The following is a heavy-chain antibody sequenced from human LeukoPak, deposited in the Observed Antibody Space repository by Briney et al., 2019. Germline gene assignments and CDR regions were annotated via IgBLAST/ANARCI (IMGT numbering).Heavy chain of an antibody. V-gene: IGHV4-39*07. CDR1: GGSISSSSYY. J-gene: IGHJ5*02. D-gene: IGHD1-14*01. CDR2: IYYSGST. CDR3: VSGTLLHPFDP. Sequence: PSESLSLTCTVSGGSISSSSYYWGWIRQPPGKGLEWIGSIYYSGSTYYNPSLKSRVTISVDTSKNQFSLKLSSVTAADTAVYYCVSGTLLHPFDPWGQGTLVTVSS.